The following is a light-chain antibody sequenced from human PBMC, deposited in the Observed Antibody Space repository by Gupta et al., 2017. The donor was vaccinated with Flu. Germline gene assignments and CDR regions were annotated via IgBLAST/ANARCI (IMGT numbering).Light chain of an antibody. CDR3: QQYYTLYS. CDR2: WAS. V-gene: IGKV4-1*01. J-gene: IGKJ2*03. Sequence: DIVMTQSPDSLAVSLGDRATINCKSSQSVVYSSNNKNYLAWYQQKPGQPPKLLIYWASTRESGVPDRFSGSGSGTDFTLTISSLQAEDVAVYYCQQYYTLYSFGQGTKLEIK. CDR1: QSVVYSSNNKNY.